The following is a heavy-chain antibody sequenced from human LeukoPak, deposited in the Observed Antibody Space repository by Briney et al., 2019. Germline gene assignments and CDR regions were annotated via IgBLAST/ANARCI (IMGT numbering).Heavy chain of an antibody. Sequence: PSETLSLTCTVSGYSISSGYYWGWIRQPPGKGLEWIGYIYYSGSTNYNPSLKSRVTISVDTSKNQFSLKLSSVTAADTAVYYCARVWNSSGWYVDWFDPWGQGTLVTVSS. J-gene: IGHJ5*02. CDR1: GYSISSGYY. CDR3: ARVWNSSGWYVDWFDP. CDR2: IYYSGST. V-gene: IGHV4-61*01. D-gene: IGHD6-19*01.